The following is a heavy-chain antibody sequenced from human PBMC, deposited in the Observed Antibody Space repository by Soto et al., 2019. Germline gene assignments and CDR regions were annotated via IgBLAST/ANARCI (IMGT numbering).Heavy chain of an antibody. D-gene: IGHD3-22*01. V-gene: IGHV5-51*01. J-gene: IGHJ4*02. CDR2: IYPDDSDT. CDR1: GYSFTTYW. Sequence: PGESLKISCKGSGYSFTTYWIGWVRQMPGKGLEWMGIIYPDDSDTTYSPSFQGQVTMSADKYISTVYLQWSSLKASDTAMYYCARTYHYDSSNYRIDYWGEGTLVTVSS. CDR3: ARTYHYDSSNYRIDY.